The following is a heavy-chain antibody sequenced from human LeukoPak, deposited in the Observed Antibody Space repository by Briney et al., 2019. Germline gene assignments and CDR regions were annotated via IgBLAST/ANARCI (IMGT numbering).Heavy chain of an antibody. CDR3: ARDIADAFDI. V-gene: IGHV1-2*02. Sequence: ASVQDSCKASGYTFISYGLSWVRPAPGQGLEWMGWINPNSGSTNYAQKFQSRVTMTKDTSISTAYMELSSLRSEDTSVYYCARDIADAFDIWGQGTMVTVSS. CDR1: GYTFISYG. J-gene: IGHJ3*02. CDR2: INPNSGST. D-gene: IGHD6-13*01.